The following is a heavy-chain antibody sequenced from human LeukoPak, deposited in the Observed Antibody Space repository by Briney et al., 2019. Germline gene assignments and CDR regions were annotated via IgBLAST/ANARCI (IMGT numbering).Heavy chain of an antibody. CDR3: AKIPQGDPEWEGRDAFDI. Sequence: GGSLRLSCAASVFSFSGYGMHWVRQAPGKGLEWVAFIRYDGSNKYYADSVKGRFTMSRDNSKNTVYLQMNSLRAEDTAVYYCAKIPQGDPEWEGRDAFDIWGQGTMVTVSS. CDR2: IRYDGSNK. CDR1: VFSFSGYG. D-gene: IGHD1-26*01. J-gene: IGHJ3*02. V-gene: IGHV3-30*02.